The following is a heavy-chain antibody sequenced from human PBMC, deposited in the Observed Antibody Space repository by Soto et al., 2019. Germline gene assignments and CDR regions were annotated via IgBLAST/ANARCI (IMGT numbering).Heavy chain of an antibody. V-gene: IGHV1-18*01. D-gene: IGHD6-19*01. CDR1: GYTFTSYG. CDR2: ISAYNGNT. Sequence: GASVKVSCKASGYTFTSYGISWVRQAPGQGLEWMGWISAYNGNTNYAQKLQGRVTMTTDTSTSTAYMELRSLRSDDTAVYYCARDQTEHRGWHSSGAFDIWGQGTMVTVSS. J-gene: IGHJ3*02. CDR3: ARDQTEHRGWHSSGAFDI.